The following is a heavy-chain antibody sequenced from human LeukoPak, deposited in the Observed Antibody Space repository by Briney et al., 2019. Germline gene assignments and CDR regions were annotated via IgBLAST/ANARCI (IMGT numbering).Heavy chain of an antibody. Sequence: SETLSLTCSVSGGSISSSSYYWRWIGQPPGKRLEWIGSIYYRGSTYYNPSLITRVTISLDTSTNQLSLRLSSVTTAVTDVYYCARQFRRLWFVPWGQGTLVTVSS. D-gene: IGHD2-21*01. J-gene: IGHJ5*02. CDR2: IYYRGST. CDR1: GGSISSSSYY. CDR3: ARQFRRLWFVP. V-gene: IGHV4-39*01.